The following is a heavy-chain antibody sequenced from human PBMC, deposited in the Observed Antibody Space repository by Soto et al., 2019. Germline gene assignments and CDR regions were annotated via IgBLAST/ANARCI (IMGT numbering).Heavy chain of an antibody. D-gene: IGHD2-2*02. CDR1: GFTLSSYW. Sequence: EVQLVESGGGLVQPGGSLRLSCAASGFTLSSYWMHWVRQAPGKGLVWVSRINSDGSSTSYADSVKGRFTISRDNAKNTLYLQMNSLRVEDTAVYYCARELPTAIRGSYYYSYGMDVWGQGTTVTVSS. V-gene: IGHV3-74*01. J-gene: IGHJ6*02. CDR2: INSDGSST. CDR3: ARELPTAIRGSYYYSYGMDV.